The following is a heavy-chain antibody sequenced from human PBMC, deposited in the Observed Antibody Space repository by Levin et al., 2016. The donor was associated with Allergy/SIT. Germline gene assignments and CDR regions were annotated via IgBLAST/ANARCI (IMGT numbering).Heavy chain of an antibody. CDR3: ARESAWSDHGLDV. Sequence: GGSLRLSCAASGFNLSSYSMNWVRQAPGKGLEWVAFMNSRGRTTFYADSVKGRFTISRDNVKNSLFLLMDSLTDEDTAVYFCARESAWSDHGLDVWGQGDHGRRLL. V-gene: IGHV3-48*02. J-gene: IGHJ6*02. CDR1: GFNLSSYS. CDR2: MNSRGRTT. D-gene: IGHD2-15*01.